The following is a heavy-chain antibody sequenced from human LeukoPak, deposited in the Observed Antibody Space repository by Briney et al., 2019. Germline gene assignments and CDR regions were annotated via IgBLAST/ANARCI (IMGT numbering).Heavy chain of an antibody. D-gene: IGHD1-26*01. Sequence: ASVKVSCKASGYTFTTYYIHWVRQAPGQGLEWMGWINPNSGGTNYAQKFQGRVTMTRDTSISTAYMELSRLRSDDTAVYYCARVSGAWVQSYYFDYWGQGTLVTVSS. CDR2: INPNSGGT. J-gene: IGHJ4*02. V-gene: IGHV1-2*02. CDR1: GYTFTTYY. CDR3: ARVSGAWVQSYYFDY.